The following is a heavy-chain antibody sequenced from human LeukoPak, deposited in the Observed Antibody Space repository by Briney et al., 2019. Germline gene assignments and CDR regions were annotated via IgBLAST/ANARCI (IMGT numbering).Heavy chain of an antibody. CDR2: IYYSGST. J-gene: IGHJ4*02. Sequence: PSETLSLTCTVSGGSISSGGYYWSWIRQHPGKGLEWIGYIYYSGSTYYNPSLKSRVTISVDTSKNQFSPKLSSVTAADTAVYYCARGLVRGSGKIDYWGQGTLVTVSS. CDR3: ARGLVRGSGKIDY. V-gene: IGHV4-31*03. CDR1: GGSISSGGYY. D-gene: IGHD3-10*01.